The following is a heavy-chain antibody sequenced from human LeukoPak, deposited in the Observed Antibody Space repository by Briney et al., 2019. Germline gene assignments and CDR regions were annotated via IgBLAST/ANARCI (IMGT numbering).Heavy chain of an antibody. CDR1: GFTFSNYG. V-gene: IGHV3-30*02. CDR2: IRYDEINT. CDR3: ARERIAAAGTAGGFFDY. Sequence: GGSLRLSCAASGFTFSNYGMHWVRQAPGKGLEWVAFIRYDEINTYYADSVKGRFTISRDSSKNTLYLQMNSLRAEDTAVYYCARERIAAAGTAGGFFDYWGQGTLVTVSP. D-gene: IGHD6-13*01. J-gene: IGHJ4*02.